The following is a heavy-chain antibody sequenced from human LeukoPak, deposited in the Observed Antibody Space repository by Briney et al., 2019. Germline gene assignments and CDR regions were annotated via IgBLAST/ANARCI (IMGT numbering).Heavy chain of an antibody. V-gene: IGHV4-59*01. D-gene: IGHD1-26*01. Sequence: SETLSLTCTVSGGSISSYYWSWIRQPPGKGLEWIGYIYYSGSTNYNPPLKSRVTISVDTSKNQFSLKLSSVTAADTAVYYCARATSGSYPDYWGQGTLVTVSS. CDR2: IYYSGST. CDR1: GGSISSYY. J-gene: IGHJ4*02. CDR3: ARATSGSYPDY.